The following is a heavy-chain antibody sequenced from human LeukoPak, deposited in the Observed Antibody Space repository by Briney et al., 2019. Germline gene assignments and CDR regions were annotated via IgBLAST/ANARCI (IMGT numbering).Heavy chain of an antibody. V-gene: IGHV3-23*01. Sequence: GGSLRLSCAASGFTFSSYAMTWVRQAPGKGLEWVSSINAGGTYYADSVKGRFTISRDNSKNTVYLQMSSLRAEDTAIYYCANLRSGFWGQGTLVTVSS. CDR3: ANLRSGF. CDR2: INAGGT. J-gene: IGHJ4*02. D-gene: IGHD5-12*01. CDR1: GFTFSSYA.